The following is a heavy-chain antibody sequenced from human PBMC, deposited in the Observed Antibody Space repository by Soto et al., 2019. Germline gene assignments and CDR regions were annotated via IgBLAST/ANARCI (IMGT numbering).Heavy chain of an antibody. Sequence: GGSLRLSXVASGFVFKNYEMNWVRQAPGKGRGWISYISNSGNTIYVADSMRGRFTISRDNAKNSLFLQMNSLRADDTAVYYCARDIDNRDYYYGLDVWGQGTTVTVSS. CDR3: ARDIDNRDYYYGLDV. V-gene: IGHV3-48*03. J-gene: IGHJ6*02. CDR1: GFVFKNYE. D-gene: IGHD1-20*01. CDR2: ISNSGNTI.